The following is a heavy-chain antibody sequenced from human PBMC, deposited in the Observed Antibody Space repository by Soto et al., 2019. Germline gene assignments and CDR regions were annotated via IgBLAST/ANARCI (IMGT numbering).Heavy chain of an antibody. J-gene: IGHJ4*02. Sequence: GASVKVSCKTSGYTFTSFGISWARQAPGQGLEWMGWISTDKGKTNYAQKFQGRVTMTTDTSTSTAYMELRSLRSDDTAVYYCATRSPAFDYWGQGTLVTVSS. V-gene: IGHV1-18*01. CDR3: ATRSPAFDY. CDR2: ISTDKGKT. CDR1: GYTFTSFG.